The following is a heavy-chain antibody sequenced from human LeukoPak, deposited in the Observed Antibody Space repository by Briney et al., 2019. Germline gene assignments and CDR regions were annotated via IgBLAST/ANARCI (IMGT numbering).Heavy chain of an antibody. CDR3: ARGVNWFDP. J-gene: IGHJ5*02. CDR1: GGSISSYY. CDR2: IYYSGCT. V-gene: IGHV4-59*01. Sequence: PSETLSLTCTVSGGSISSYYWSWIRQPPGKGLGWIGYIYYSGCTNYNPSLKSRVTISVDTSKNQFSLKLSSVTAADTAVYYCARGVNWFDPWGQGTLVTVSS.